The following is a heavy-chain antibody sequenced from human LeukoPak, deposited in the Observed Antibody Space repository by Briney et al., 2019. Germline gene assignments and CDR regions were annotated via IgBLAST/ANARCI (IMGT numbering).Heavy chain of an antibody. CDR1: GGSLSSSSYY. CDR2: IYYSGST. D-gene: IGHD5-18*01. CDR3: ARVAAGYSYGYYYYNYMDV. V-gene: IGHV4-39*01. J-gene: IGHJ6*03. Sequence: SETLSLTCTVSGGSLSSSSYYWGWIRQPPGKGLEWIGSIYYSGSTYYNPSLKSRVTLSVDTSKNQFSLKLSSVTAADTAVYYCARVAAGYSYGYYYYNYMDVWGKGTTVTVSS.